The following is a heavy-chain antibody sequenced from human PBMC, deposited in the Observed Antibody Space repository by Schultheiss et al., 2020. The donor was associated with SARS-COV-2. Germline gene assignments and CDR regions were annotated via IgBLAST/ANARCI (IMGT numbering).Heavy chain of an antibody. CDR2: ISGSGGST. CDR3: AKGPFRYYDSSHPKY. D-gene: IGHD3-22*01. Sequence: GGSLRLSCAASGFTFSSYAMSWVRQAPGKGLEWVSAISGSGGSTYYADSVMGRFTISRDNSKNTLYLQMNSLRAEDTAVYYCAKGPFRYYDSSHPKYWGQGTLVTVSS. V-gene: IGHV3-23*01. CDR1: GFTFSSYA. J-gene: IGHJ4*02.